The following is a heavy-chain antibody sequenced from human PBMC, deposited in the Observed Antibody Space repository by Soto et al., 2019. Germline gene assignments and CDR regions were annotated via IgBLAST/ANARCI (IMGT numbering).Heavy chain of an antibody. Sequence: PSETLSLTWAVYGGSFSGYYWSWIRQPPGKGLEWIAEINHSGSTNYNPSLKSRVTISVDTSKNQFSLKLSSVTAAYTAVYYCARVDFSMDVWGKRTTVTVST. V-gene: IGHV4-34*01. J-gene: IGHJ6*04. CDR2: INHSGST. CDR3: ARVDFSMDV. D-gene: IGHD3-3*01. CDR1: GGSFSGYY.